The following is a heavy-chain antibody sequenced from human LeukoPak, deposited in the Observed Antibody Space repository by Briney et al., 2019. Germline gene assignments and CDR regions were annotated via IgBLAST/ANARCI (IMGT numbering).Heavy chain of an antibody. CDR3: AIEVGATPYFDY. CDR2: ISSSSSYI. V-gene: IGHV3-21*04. CDR1: GFTFSSYS. J-gene: IGHJ4*02. Sequence: GGSLRLSCAASGFTFSSYSMNWVRQAPGKGLEWVSSISSSSSYIYYADSVKGRFTISRDNAKNSLYLQMNSLRAEDTAVYYCAIEVGATPYFDYWGQGTLVTVSS. D-gene: IGHD1-26*01.